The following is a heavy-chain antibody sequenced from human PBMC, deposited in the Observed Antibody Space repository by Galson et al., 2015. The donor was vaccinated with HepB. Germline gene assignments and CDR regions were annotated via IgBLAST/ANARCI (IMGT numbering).Heavy chain of an antibody. CDR2: IGGSGRST. J-gene: IGHJ4*02. Sequence: SLRLSCAASGFTFSSYAMSWVRQAPGKGLEWVSAIGGSGRSTHYADSVKGRFTISRDNSRNTLYLQMSSLRVEDTAVYYCAKDPPDYDILTGNPIVVYWGQGSLVTVSS. D-gene: IGHD3-9*01. CDR1: GFTFSSYA. CDR3: AKDPPDYDILTGNPIVVY. V-gene: IGHV3-23*01.